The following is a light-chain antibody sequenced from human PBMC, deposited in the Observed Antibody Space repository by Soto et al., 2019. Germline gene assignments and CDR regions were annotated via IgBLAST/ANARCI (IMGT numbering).Light chain of an antibody. CDR2: RNN. J-gene: IGLJ3*02. V-gene: IGLV1-47*01. CDR1: SSNIGKNY. Sequence: QSVLTQPPSASGTPGQRVTISCSGSSSNIGKNYVYWYQQLPGTAPKLLIYRNNQRPSGVPDQFSGSKSGTSASLAISGLRSEDEADYYCSSYTSSSTLVFGGGTKLTVL. CDR3: SSYTSSSTLV.